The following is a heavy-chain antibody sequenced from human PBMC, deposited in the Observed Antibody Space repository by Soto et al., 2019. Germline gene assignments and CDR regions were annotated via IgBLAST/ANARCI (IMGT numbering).Heavy chain of an antibody. V-gene: IGHV4-34*01. J-gene: IGHJ3*02. Sequence: PSETLSLTCVVYGASFRGHYGSWIRQTPGKGLEWIGEINYGGSTKYNPSLKSRVTISLDTSNNHLSLKLSSVTAADTAVYYCARDKATTPNGFDIWGQGTMVTVSS. CDR1: GASFRGHY. CDR3: ARDKATTPNGFDI. CDR2: INYGGST.